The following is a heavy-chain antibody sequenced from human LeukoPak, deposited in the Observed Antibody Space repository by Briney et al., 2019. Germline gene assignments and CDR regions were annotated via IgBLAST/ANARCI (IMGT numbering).Heavy chain of an antibody. Sequence: SETLSLTCAVYGGSFSGYYWSWIRQPPGEGLEWIGEVNHSGSTNYTPSLKSRVTISVDTSKNQFSLKLSSVTAADTAVYYCARGGGYCSGGSCYDDYWGQGTLVTVSS. CDR2: VNHSGST. CDR1: GGSFSGYY. J-gene: IGHJ4*02. CDR3: ARGGGYCSGGSCYDDY. D-gene: IGHD2-15*01. V-gene: IGHV4-34*01.